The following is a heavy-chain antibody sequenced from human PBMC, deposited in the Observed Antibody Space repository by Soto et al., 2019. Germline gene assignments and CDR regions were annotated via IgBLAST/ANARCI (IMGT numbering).Heavy chain of an antibody. V-gene: IGHV3-30*18. CDR3: AKDGRGPYSSSWYDWFDP. J-gene: IGHJ5*02. CDR2: ISYDGSNK. D-gene: IGHD6-13*01. Sequence: PGGSLRLSCAASGFTFSSYGMHWVRQAPGKGLEWVAVISYDGSNKYHADSVKGRFTISRDNSKNTLYLQMNSLRAEDTAVYYCAKDGRGPYSSSWYDWFDPWGQGTLVTVPS. CDR1: GFTFSSYG.